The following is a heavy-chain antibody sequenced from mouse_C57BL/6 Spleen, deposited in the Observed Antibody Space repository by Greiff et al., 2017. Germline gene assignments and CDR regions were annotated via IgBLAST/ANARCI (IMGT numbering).Heavy chain of an antibody. Sequence: QVQLQQPGAELVKPGASVKMSCKASGYTFTSYWITWVKQRPGQGLEWIGDIYPGSGSTNYNEKFKSKATLTVDTASSTAYMQLSSLTSEDSAVYYCARVGSSYAMDYWGQGTSVTVSS. CDR1: GYTFTSYW. D-gene: IGHD1-1*01. V-gene: IGHV1-55*01. CDR2: IYPGSGST. CDR3: ARVGSSYAMDY. J-gene: IGHJ4*01.